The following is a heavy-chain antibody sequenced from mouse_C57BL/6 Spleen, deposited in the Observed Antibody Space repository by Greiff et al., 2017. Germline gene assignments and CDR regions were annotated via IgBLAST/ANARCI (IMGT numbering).Heavy chain of an antibody. V-gene: IGHV1-81*01. CDR2: IYPRSGNT. D-gene: IGHD1-1*01. CDR1: GYTFTSYG. J-gene: IGHJ4*01. CDR3: AISFTTVVAKDYYAMDY. Sequence: VQVVESGAELARPGASVKLSCTASGYTFTSYGISWVKQRTGQGLEWIGEIYPRSGNTYYNEQFKGKATLTAVKSSSTAYMELRSLTSEDSAVYFCAISFTTVVAKDYYAMDYWGQGTSVTVSS.